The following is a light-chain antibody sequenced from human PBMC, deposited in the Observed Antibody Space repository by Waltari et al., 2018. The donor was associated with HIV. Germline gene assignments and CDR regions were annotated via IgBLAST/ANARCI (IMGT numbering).Light chain of an antibody. CDR2: KAS. V-gene: IGKV1-5*03. CDR3: QQYDSYSWT. J-gene: IGKJ1*01. CDR1: QSISSC. Sequence: DIQMTQSPSTLSATVGDRVTLTCRASQSISSCLAWYQQQPGKAPKVLIYKASSLESGVPSRFSGSGSGTEFTLTISSLQSDDFATYYCQQYDSYSWTFGQGTKVEIK.